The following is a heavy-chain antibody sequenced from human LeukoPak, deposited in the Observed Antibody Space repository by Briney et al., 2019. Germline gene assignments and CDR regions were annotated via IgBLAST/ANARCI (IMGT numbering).Heavy chain of an antibody. D-gene: IGHD4-17*01. CDR2: FYFSGST. CDR3: ARQSDYGFDY. J-gene: IGHJ4*02. CDR1: SGSISGNSYY. Sequence: PSETLSLTCTVSSGSISGNSYYWGWIRQPPGKGLEWIASFYFSGSTYYNPSLKSRVTIYVHTSKNQVALNLNSVTAADTAVYYCARQSDYGFDYWGQGTLVTVSS. V-gene: IGHV4-39*01.